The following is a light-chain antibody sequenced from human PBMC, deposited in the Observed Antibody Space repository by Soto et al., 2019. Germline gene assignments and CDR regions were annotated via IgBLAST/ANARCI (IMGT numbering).Light chain of an antibody. V-gene: IGKV1-5*01. CDR1: QSISSW. Sequence: DIQMTQSPSTLSASVGGRVTITCRASQSISSWLAWYQQKPGKAPKLLIYDASSLESGVPSRFSGSGSGTEFTLTISSLQPDDFATYYCQQYNSYSRFGQGTKVDI. CDR3: QQYNSYSR. CDR2: DAS. J-gene: IGKJ1*01.